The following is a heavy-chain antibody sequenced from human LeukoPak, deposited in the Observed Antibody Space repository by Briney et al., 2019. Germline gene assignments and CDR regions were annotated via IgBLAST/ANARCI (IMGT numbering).Heavy chain of an antibody. D-gene: IGHD6-19*01. CDR1: GFTFIDYT. CDR3: ARDHRDSSGWYNRAFDI. V-gene: IGHV3-21*01. J-gene: IGHJ3*02. CDR2: ISSSSTYI. Sequence: GGSLRLSCAASGFTFIDYTMNWVRQAPGKGLEWVSSISSSSTYIYYADSVKGRFTISRDNAKNSLYLQMNSLRAEDTAVYYCARDHRDSSGWYNRAFDIWGQGTMVTVSS.